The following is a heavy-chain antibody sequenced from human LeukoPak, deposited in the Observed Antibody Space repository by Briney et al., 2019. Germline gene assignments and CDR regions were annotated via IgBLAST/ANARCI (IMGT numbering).Heavy chain of an antibody. Sequence: ASVKVSCKASGCTFTGYYMHWVRQAPGQGLEWMGWINPNSGRRNYTQKFNGRVNMHRDTSISTAYMELSRLRSDGTFVYYCARVIVRGFIIPFHYWGQATLVSVSS. D-gene: IGHD3-10*01. CDR3: ARVIVRGFIIPFHY. J-gene: IGHJ4*02. V-gene: IGHV1-2*02. CDR2: INPNSGRR. CDR1: GCTFTGYY.